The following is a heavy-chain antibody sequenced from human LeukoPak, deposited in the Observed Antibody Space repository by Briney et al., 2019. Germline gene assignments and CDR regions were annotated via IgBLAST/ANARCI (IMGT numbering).Heavy chain of an antibody. J-gene: IGHJ4*02. CDR2: IKSKTDGGTT. V-gene: IGHV3-15*05. Sequence: KPGGSLRLSCAASGFTFTNAWMSWVRQAPGKGLEWVGRIKSKTDGGTTDFAAPVKGRFTISRDDSKNTLYLQMNSLKTEDSAVYYCATEYWGSFNYWGQGTLVTVSS. CDR3: ATEYWGSFNY. CDR1: GFTFTNAW. D-gene: IGHD7-27*01.